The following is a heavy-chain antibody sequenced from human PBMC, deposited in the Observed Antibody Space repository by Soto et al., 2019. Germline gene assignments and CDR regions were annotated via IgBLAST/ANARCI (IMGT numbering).Heavy chain of an antibody. CDR3: VGLYHYDSSGYSFDY. CDR1: GYSFTNYW. D-gene: IGHD3-22*01. V-gene: IGHV5-10-1*01. J-gene: IGHJ4*02. Sequence: PGESLTISCKGSGYSFTNYWINWVRQMPGKGLEWMGRIDPSDSYTNYSPSFQGHVTLSADKSISTAYLQWSSLKASDTAMYYCVGLYHYDSSGYSFDYWGQGTMVTVSS. CDR2: IDPSDSYT.